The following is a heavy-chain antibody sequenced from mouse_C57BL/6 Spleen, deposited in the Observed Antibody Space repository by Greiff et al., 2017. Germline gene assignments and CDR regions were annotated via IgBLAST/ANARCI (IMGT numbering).Heavy chain of an antibody. D-gene: IGHD1-1*01. J-gene: IGHJ4*01. CDR2: IRNKANNHAT. CDR3: TTRDYGSRYAIDY. CDR1: GFTFSDAW. V-gene: IGHV6-6*01. Sequence: EVKLVESGGGLVQPGGSMKLSCAASGFTFSDAWMDWVRQSPEKGLEWVAEIRNKANNHATYYAESVKGRFTIPRDDSKSVVYLQMNSLRAEDTSIYYFTTRDYGSRYAIDYWGQGTSLTVSS.